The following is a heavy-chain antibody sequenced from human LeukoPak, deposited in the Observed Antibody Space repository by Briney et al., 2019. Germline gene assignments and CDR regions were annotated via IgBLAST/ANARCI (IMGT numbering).Heavy chain of an antibody. D-gene: IGHD3-22*01. V-gene: IGHV1-69*05. CDR1: GGTFSSYA. CDR3: ARASGNYYDSSGYYRTPPRFDY. J-gene: IGHJ4*02. Sequence: GASVKVSCKVSGGTFSSYAISWVRQAPGQGLEWMGGIIPIFGTANYAQKFQGRVTITTDESTSTAYMELSSLRSEDTAVYYCARASGNYYDSSGYYRTPPRFDYWGQGTLVTVSS. CDR2: IIPIFGTA.